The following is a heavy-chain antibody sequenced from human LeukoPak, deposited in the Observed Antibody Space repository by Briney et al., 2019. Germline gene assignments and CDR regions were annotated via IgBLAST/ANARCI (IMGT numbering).Heavy chain of an antibody. V-gene: IGHV4-34*01. J-gene: IGHJ4*02. CDR1: GGSFSGYY. D-gene: IGHD3-10*01. Sequence: SETLSLTCAVYGGSFSGYYWSWIRQPPGKGLEWIGEINHSRSTNYNPSLKSRVTISVDTSKNQFSLKLSSVTAADTAVYYCAAMGSGSGVDYWGQGTLVTVSS. CDR2: INHSRST. CDR3: AAMGSGSGVDY.